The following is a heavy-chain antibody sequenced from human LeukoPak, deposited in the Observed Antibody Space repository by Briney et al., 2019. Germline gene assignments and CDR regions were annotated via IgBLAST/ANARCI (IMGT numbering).Heavy chain of an antibody. V-gene: IGHV1-8*03. CDR3: ARGAHITIFGVVNYYFDY. CDR1: RYTFTSYD. Sequence: ASVKVSCKASRYTFTSYDINWVRQATGQGLEWMGWMNPNSGNTGYAQKFQGRVTITRNTSISTAYMELSSLRSEDTAVYYCARGAHITIFGVVNYYFDYWGQGTLVTVSS. CDR2: MNPNSGNT. J-gene: IGHJ4*02. D-gene: IGHD3-3*01.